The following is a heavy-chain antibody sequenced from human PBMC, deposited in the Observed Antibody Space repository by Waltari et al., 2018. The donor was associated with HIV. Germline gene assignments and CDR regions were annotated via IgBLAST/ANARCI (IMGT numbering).Heavy chain of an antibody. J-gene: IGHJ3*02. D-gene: IGHD2-15*01. Sequence: SSGSYYWSWIRQPPGKGLEWIGYIYYSGSTNYNPSLKSRVTISVDTSKNQFSLKLSSVTAADTAVYYCARGYCSGGSCSHAFDIWGQGTMVTVSS. CDR3: ARGYCSGGSCSHAFDI. CDR1: SSGSYY. CDR2: IYYSGST. V-gene: IGHV4-61*01.